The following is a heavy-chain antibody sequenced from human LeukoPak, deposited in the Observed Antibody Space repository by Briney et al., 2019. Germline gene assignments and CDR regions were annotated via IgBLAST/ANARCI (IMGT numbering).Heavy chain of an antibody. CDR3: TRTYRAYDFWSGYYTGLDWFDP. Sequence: GASVKVSCKASGGTFSSYAISWVRQAPGQGLEWMGGIIPIFGTANYAQKFQGSVTITADESTSTAYMELSSLRSEDTAVYYCTRTYRAYDFWSGYYTGLDWFDPWGQGTLVTVSS. V-gene: IGHV1-69*13. CDR1: GGTFSSYA. J-gene: IGHJ5*02. D-gene: IGHD3-3*01. CDR2: IIPIFGTA.